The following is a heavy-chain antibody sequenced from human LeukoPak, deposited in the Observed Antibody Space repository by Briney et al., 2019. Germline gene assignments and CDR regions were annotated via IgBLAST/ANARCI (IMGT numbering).Heavy chain of an antibody. J-gene: IGHJ4*02. Sequence: GGSLRLSCTASGFTFGDYAMSWCRQAPGKGLEWVGFIRSKAYGGTTEYAASVKGRFTISRDDSKSIAYLQMNSLKTEDTAVYYCTSRGRYYYDSSGYYSLGRFDYWGQGTLVTVSS. CDR2: IRSKAYGGTT. CDR3: TSRGRYYYDSSGYYSLGRFDY. CDR1: GFTFGDYA. D-gene: IGHD3-22*01. V-gene: IGHV3-49*03.